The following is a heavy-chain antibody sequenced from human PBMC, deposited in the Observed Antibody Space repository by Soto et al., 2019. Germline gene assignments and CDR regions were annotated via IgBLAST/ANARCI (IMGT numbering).Heavy chain of an antibody. J-gene: IGHJ3*02. CDR3: ARDRSGYDGSYAFDI. CDR2: ITGFGGGT. CDR1: GFAFSNCA. D-gene: IGHD5-12*01. Sequence: GGSLRLSCEASGFAFSNCAMSWVRQAPGKGLEWVSSITGFGGGTYYSDSVEGRFTISRDNSKNTLYLQMNSLRAEDTAVYYCARDRSGYDGSYAFDIWGQGTMVTVSS. V-gene: IGHV3-23*01.